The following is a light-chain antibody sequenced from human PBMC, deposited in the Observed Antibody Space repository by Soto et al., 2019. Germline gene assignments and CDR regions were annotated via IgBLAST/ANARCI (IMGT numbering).Light chain of an antibody. CDR3: ISYAGSNLLYV. CDR2: EVS. V-gene: IGLV2-8*01. CDR1: SSDGGGYNY. J-gene: IGLJ1*01. Sequence: QSVLTQPPSASGSPGQSVTISCTGTSSDGGGYNYVSWYQQHPGKAPKLMIYEVSKRPSGVPDRFSGSKSGNTASLAVSGLQAEDEADYYCISYAGSNLLYVFGTGTKVTVL.